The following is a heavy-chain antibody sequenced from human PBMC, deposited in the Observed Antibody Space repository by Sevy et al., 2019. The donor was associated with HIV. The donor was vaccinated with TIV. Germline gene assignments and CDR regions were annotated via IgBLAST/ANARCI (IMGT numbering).Heavy chain of an antibody. V-gene: IGHV3-49*04. Sequence: GGSLRLSCTASGFAFGDYAMSWVSQAPGKGLEWVGFIRSKAYGGTTEYAASVKGRFTISRDDSKSIAYLQMNSLKTEDTAVYYCTRVGIAVAGTRYYYYGMDVWGQGTTVTVSS. D-gene: IGHD6-19*01. CDR2: IRSKAYGGTT. J-gene: IGHJ6*02. CDR1: GFAFGDYA. CDR3: TRVGIAVAGTRYYYYGMDV.